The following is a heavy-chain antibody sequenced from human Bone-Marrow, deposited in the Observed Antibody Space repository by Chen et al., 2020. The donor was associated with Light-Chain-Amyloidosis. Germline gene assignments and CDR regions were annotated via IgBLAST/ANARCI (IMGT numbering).Heavy chain of an antibody. CDR1: GFSFSTYW. Sequence: EVLLVESGGEVVQPGGSQRLSCTASGFSFSTYWMHWVRQSPGKGLVSVSRTNSAGTSTTYADSVKGRFTVSRDNTKNTMYLEMNSLRVEDTAVYYCARTTLRYLDYWGQGTLVTVSS. CDR2: TNSAGTST. CDR3: ARTTLRYLDY. D-gene: IGHD3-9*01. J-gene: IGHJ4*02. V-gene: IGHV3-74*01.